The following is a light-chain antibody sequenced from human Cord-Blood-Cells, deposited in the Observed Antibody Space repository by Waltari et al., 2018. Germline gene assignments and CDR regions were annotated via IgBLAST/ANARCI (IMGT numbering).Light chain of an antibody. CDR1: QNVSSSY. J-gene: IGKJ2*01. Sequence: EIVLTHSPGTLSLSPGKRATLSFRASQNVSSSYLAWYEQKPGQALRLIISGASSRATGITDRFSGSGSGTAFTRTISRLEPEDFAVYYCQQYGSSPMYTFGQGTKLEIK. V-gene: IGKV3-20*01. CDR2: GAS. CDR3: QQYGSSPMYT.